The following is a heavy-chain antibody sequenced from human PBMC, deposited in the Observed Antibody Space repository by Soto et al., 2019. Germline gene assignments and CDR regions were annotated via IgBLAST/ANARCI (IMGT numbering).Heavy chain of an antibody. CDR2: ISAYNGNT. CDR3: ARDRDLRYFDWFVYYFDY. Sequence: GASVKVSCKASGYTFTSYGISWVRQAPGQGLEWMGWISAYNGNTNYAQKLQGRVTMTTDTSTSTAYMELRSLRSDDTAVYYCARDRDLRYFDWFVYYFDYWGQGTLVTVYS. J-gene: IGHJ4*02. D-gene: IGHD3-9*01. V-gene: IGHV1-18*01. CDR1: GYTFTSYG.